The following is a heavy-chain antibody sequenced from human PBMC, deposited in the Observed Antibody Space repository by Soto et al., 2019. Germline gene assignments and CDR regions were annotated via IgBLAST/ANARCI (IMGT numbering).Heavy chain of an antibody. CDR3: ATDHQELILYNWFDP. CDR1: GYTFAGYY. CDR2: INTNSGDT. V-gene: IGHV1-2*02. D-gene: IGHD1-7*01. Sequence: ASVKVSCKASGYTFAGYYMHWVRQAPGQGLEWMGWINTNSGDTQYAQKFQGRVTMTSDTCISTGYMELRSLRVDYTAVYYCATDHQELILYNWFDPWGQGSRITVS. J-gene: IGHJ5*02.